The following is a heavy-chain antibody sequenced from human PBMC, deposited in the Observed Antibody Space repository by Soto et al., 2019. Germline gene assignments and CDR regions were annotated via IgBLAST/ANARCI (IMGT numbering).Heavy chain of an antibody. V-gene: IGHV3-48*02. CDR3: ARAGYRSVDY. J-gene: IGHJ4*02. Sequence: EVQLVESGGGLVQPGVSLRLSCAASGFTFSSYSMNWVRQAPGQGLEWVSYISSSGSTIYYADSVRGRFTISRDNAKNSLYLQMTRLRDEDTAVYYCARAGYRSVDYWGQGTLVTVSS. D-gene: IGHD3-3*01. CDR2: ISSSGSTI. CDR1: GFTFSSYS.